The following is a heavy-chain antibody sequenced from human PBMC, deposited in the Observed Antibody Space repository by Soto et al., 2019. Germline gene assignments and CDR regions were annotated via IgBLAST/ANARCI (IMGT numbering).Heavy chain of an antibody. D-gene: IGHD2-15*01. J-gene: IGHJ3*02. CDR1: GGTFSSYT. Sequence: SVKVSCKASGGTFSSYTISWVRQAPGQGLEWMGRIIPILGIANYAQKFQGRVTITADKSTSTAYMELSSLRSEDTAVYYCASSCSGGSCSRFDAFDIWGQGTMVTVSS. CDR2: IIPILGIA. V-gene: IGHV1-69*02. CDR3: ASSCSGGSCSRFDAFDI.